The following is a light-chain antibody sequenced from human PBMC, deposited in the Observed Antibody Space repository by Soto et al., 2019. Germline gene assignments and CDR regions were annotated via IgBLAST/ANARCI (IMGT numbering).Light chain of an antibody. CDR3: SSFTTSKTWV. CDR2: EVS. V-gene: IGLV2-14*01. J-gene: IGLJ3*02. CDR1: SSDVGAYDY. Sequence: SVLTQPASVSGSPGQSITISCTGTSSDVGAYDYVSWYQQHPGKAPKFMLYEVSNRPSGLSDRFSGSKSGNTASLTISGLQAEEEADYYCSSFTTSKTWVFGGGTKLTVL.